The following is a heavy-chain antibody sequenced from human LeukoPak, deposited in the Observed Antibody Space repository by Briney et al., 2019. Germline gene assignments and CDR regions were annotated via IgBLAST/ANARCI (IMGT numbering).Heavy chain of an antibody. CDR3: ASESRGYSGYDFYYYMDV. Sequence: SETLSLTCTVSGGSISSYYWSWIRQPAGKGLEWIGRIYTSGSTNYNPSLKSRVTMSVDTSKNQFSLKLSSVTAADTAVYYCASESRGYSGYDFYYYMDVWGKGTTVTVSS. J-gene: IGHJ6*03. D-gene: IGHD5-12*01. CDR1: GGSISSYY. V-gene: IGHV4-4*07. CDR2: IYTSGST.